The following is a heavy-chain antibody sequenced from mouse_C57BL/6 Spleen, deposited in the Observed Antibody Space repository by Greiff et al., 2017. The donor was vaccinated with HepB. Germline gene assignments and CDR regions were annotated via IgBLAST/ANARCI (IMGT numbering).Heavy chain of an antibody. J-gene: IGHJ1*03. D-gene: IGHD1-1*01. CDR3: ARGGTTVVGNFDV. V-gene: IGHV1-81*01. CDR2: IYPRSGNT. CDR1: GYTFTSYG. Sequence: QVQLKESGAELARPGASVKLSCKASGYTFTSYGISWVKQRTGQGLEWIGEIYPRSGNTYYNEKFKGKATLTADKSSSTAYMELRSLTSEDPAVYFCARGGTTVVGNFDVWGTGTTVTVSS.